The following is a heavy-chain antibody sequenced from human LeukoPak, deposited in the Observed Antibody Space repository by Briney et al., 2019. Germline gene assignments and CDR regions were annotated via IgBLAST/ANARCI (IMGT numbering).Heavy chain of an antibody. CDR1: GGSINSGDYY. D-gene: IGHD2-2*01. CDR3: AREDHCSSTSCSYFFDY. J-gene: IGHJ4*02. V-gene: IGHV4-30-4*01. Sequence: SQTLSFTCTVSGGSINSGDYYWSWIRQPPGKGLEWIGYIYYSGSTYYNPSLKSRVTISVDTSKNQFSLKLSSVTAADSAVYYCAREDHCSSTSCSYFFDYWGQGTLVTVSS. CDR2: IYYSGST.